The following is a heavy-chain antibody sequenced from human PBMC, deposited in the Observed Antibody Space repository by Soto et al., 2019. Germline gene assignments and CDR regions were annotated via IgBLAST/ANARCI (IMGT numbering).Heavy chain of an antibody. V-gene: IGHV5-51*01. D-gene: IGHD5-12*01. Sequence: PGESLKISCKGSGYSFTSYWIGWVRQMPGKGLEWMGIIYPGDSDTRYSPSFQGQVTISADKSISTAYLQWSSLKASDTAMYYCARHIEIGYDYYYYYYMDVWGKGTTVTVSS. J-gene: IGHJ6*03. CDR1: GYSFTSYW. CDR3: ARHIEIGYDYYYYYYMDV. CDR2: IYPGDSDT.